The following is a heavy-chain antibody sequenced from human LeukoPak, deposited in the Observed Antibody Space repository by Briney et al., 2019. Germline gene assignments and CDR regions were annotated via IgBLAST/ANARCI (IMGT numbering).Heavy chain of an antibody. D-gene: IGHD2/OR15-2a*01. CDR1: GFTFSSYE. CDR3: AKSVHFLIGWFDP. J-gene: IGHJ5*02. CDR2: ISSSGSTI. V-gene: IGHV3-48*03. Sequence: GGSLRLSCAASGFTFSSYEMNWVRQAPGKGLEWVSYISSSGSTIYYADSVKGRFTISRDNAKNSLYLQMNSLRAEDTAVYYCAKSVHFLIGWFDPWGQGTLVTVSS.